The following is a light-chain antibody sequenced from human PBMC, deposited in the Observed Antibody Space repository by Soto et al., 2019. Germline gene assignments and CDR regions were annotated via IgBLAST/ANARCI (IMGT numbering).Light chain of an antibody. CDR1: SSNIGAGYD. Sequence: ESGAPGQRVTISCTGSSSNIGAGYDVHWYQQLPGTAPKLLIYGNSNRPSGVPDRFSGSKSGTSASLAITGLQAEDEADYYCQSYDSSLSGYVFGTGTKVTVL. V-gene: IGLV1-40*01. J-gene: IGLJ1*01. CDR2: GNS. CDR3: QSYDSSLSGYV.